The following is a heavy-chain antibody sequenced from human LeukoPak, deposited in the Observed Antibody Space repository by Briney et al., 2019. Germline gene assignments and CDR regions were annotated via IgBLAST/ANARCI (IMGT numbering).Heavy chain of an antibody. CDR2: INCNRGDT. D-gene: IGHD2-15*01. V-gene: IGHV1-2*02. CDR3: AREVHSSRHFDY. J-gene: IGHJ4*02. Sequence: GASVKVSCKASGYTFIVYYIHWVRQAPGQGLEWMGWINCNRGDTTYAQTFQGRVTITRDTSISTAYMELSSLKSDDTAVYYCAREVHSSRHFDYWGQGTLVTVSS. CDR1: GYTFIVYY.